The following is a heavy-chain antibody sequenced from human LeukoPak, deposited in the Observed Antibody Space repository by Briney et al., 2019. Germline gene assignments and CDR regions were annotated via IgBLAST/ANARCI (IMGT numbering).Heavy chain of an antibody. J-gene: IGHJ4*02. Sequence: GGSLRLSCAASGFTFSDCYMSWLRRAPGKGLAWVSYISSGGGTIYYADSVKGRFTISRDNAKNSLYLQMDSLRAEDTAVYHCAREGDWNYVFDYWGQGSQVTVPS. D-gene: IGHD1-7*01. CDR3: AREGDWNYVFDY. V-gene: IGHV3-11*01. CDR2: ISSGGGTI. CDR1: GFTFSDCY.